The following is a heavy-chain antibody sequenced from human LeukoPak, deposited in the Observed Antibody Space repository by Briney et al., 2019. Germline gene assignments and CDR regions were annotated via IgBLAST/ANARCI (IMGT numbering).Heavy chain of an antibody. CDR1: GGSISSYY. CDR3: ARLIAAVGRGEGAFDI. D-gene: IGHD6-13*01. J-gene: IGHJ3*02. CDR2: IYYSGST. Sequence: SETLSLTCTVSGGSISSYYWSWIRQPPGKGLEWIGYIYYSGSTNYNLSLKSRVTISVDTSKNQFSLKLSSVTAADTAVYYCARLIAAVGRGEGAFDIWGQGTMVTVSS. V-gene: IGHV4-59*01.